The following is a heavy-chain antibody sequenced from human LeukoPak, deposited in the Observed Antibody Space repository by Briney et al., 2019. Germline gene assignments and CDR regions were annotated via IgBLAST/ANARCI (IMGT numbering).Heavy chain of an antibody. Sequence: GGSLRLSCAVSGFTFSSYAMSWVRQPPGRGLEWVSAISGSGGSTYYADSVKGRFTISRDNTKNPLYLQMNSLTAEDTAVYCCAEVDIVVVVAALFDYWGQGTLVTVSS. J-gene: IGHJ4*02. D-gene: IGHD2-15*01. CDR3: AEVDIVVVVAALFDY. CDR1: GFTFSSYA. V-gene: IGHV3-23*01. CDR2: ISGSGGST.